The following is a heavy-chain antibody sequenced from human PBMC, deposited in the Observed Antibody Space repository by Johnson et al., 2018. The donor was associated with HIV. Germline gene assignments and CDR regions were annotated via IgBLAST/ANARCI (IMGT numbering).Heavy chain of an antibody. D-gene: IGHD5-18*01. CDR3: ARDRSWIQLWFDAFDI. V-gene: IGHV3-30-3*01. Sequence: QVQLVESGGGLVQPGRSLRLSCAAAGFSFSAYAMHWVRQAPGKGLEWVAVISYDGSNKYYVDSVKGRFTISRDNAKNSLYLQMNSLRAEDTAVYYCARDRSWIQLWFDAFDIWGQGTMVTVSS. CDR1: GFSFSAYA. J-gene: IGHJ3*02. CDR2: ISYDGSNK.